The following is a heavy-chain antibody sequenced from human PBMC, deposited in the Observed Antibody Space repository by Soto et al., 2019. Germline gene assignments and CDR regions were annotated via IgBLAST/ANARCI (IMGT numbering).Heavy chain of an antibody. CDR2: ISYNGRNK. Sequence: GGSLRLSCAASGFTFSFYAMHWVRQAPGKGLEWVAVISYNGRNKHYVDSVKGRFTISRDNSQDTLYLQMDSLRPDDTAVYYCARQAKIGDRSQFYFDSWGQGTLVTVSS. CDR1: GFTFSFYA. J-gene: IGHJ4*02. CDR3: ARQAKIGDRSQFYFDS. D-gene: IGHD3-16*01. V-gene: IGHV3-30*04.